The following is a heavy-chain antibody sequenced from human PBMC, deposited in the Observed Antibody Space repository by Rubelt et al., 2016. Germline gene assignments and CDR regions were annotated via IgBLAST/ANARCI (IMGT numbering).Heavy chain of an antibody. CDR2: IIPILGIA. Sequence: MGGIIPILGIANYAQKFQGRVTITADKSTSTAYMELSSLRSEDTAVYYCARDWGSGWSFPEYFQHWGQGTLVTVSS. D-gene: IGHD6-19*01. J-gene: IGHJ1*01. V-gene: IGHV1-69*10. CDR3: ARDWGSGWSFPEYFQH.